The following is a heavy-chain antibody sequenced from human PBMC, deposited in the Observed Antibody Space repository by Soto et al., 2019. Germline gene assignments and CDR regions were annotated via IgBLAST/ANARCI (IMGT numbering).Heavy chain of an antibody. V-gene: IGHV1-24*01. CDR2: FDPEDGET. CDR1: GYTLTELS. D-gene: IGHD3-10*01. CDR3: ATDPLLLWFGDRTWFDP. Sequence: ASVKVSCKVSGYTLTELSMHWVRQARGKGLEWMGGFDPEDGETIYAQKFQGRVTMTEDTSTDTAYMELSSLRSEDTAVYYCATDPLLLWFGDRTWFDPWGQGTLVTVSS. J-gene: IGHJ5*02.